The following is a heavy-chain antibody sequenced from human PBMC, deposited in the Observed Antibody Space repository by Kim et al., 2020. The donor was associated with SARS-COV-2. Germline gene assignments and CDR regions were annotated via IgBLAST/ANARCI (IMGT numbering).Heavy chain of an antibody. Sequence: GGSLRLSCAASGFTFSSYGMHWVRQAPGKGLEWVAVIWYDGSNKYYADSVKGRFTISRDNSKNTLYLQMNSLRAEDTAVYYCARDFVEGFIRKSYGMDVWGQGTTVTVSS. J-gene: IGHJ6*02. CDR3: ARDFVEGFIRKSYGMDV. CDR2: IWYDGSNK. CDR1: GFTFSSYG. V-gene: IGHV3-33*01. D-gene: IGHD3-10*01.